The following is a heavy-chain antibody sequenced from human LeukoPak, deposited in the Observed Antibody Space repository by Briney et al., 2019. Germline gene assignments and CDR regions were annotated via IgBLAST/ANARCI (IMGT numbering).Heavy chain of an antibody. Sequence: SGPTLVKPTQTLTLTCTFSGFSLSTSGVGVGWIRQPPVKALEWLSLIYWNDDKRYSPSLKSRLTITKDTSKNQVVLTMTNMDPVDTATYYCAHSTYYDFWSGYSNTDYWGQGTLVTVSS. J-gene: IGHJ4*02. D-gene: IGHD3-3*01. V-gene: IGHV2-5*01. CDR1: GFSLSTSGVG. CDR2: IYWNDDK. CDR3: AHSTYYDFWSGYSNTDY.